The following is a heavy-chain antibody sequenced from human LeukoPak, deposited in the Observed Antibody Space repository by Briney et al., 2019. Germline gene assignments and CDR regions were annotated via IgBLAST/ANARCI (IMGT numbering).Heavy chain of an antibody. D-gene: IGHD3-3*01. CDR2: TSGSGGST. V-gene: IGHV3-23*01. CDR3: AKVRLRFLEWLGSAFDY. J-gene: IGHJ4*02. CDR1: GFTFSSYA. Sequence: PGGSLRLSCAASGFTFSSYAMSWVRQAPGKGLEWVSATSGSGGSTYYADSVKGRFTISRDNSKDTLYLQMNSLRAEDTAVYYCAKVRLRFLEWLGSAFDYWGQGTLVTVSS.